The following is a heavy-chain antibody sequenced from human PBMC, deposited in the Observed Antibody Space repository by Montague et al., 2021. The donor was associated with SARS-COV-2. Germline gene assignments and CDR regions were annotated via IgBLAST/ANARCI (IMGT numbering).Heavy chain of an antibody. CDR2: ISSSGSTI. Sequence: SLRLSCAVSGFTFSSYEMNWVRQAPGKGLEWVSYISSSGSTIYYADSVKGRFTISRDNAKNSLYLQMNSLRAEDTAVYYCARDSGGLDYYGSGSYYRYFDYWGQGTLVTVSS. CDR3: ARDSGGLDYYGSGSYYRYFDY. CDR1: GFTFSSYE. D-gene: IGHD3-10*01. J-gene: IGHJ4*02. V-gene: IGHV3-48*03.